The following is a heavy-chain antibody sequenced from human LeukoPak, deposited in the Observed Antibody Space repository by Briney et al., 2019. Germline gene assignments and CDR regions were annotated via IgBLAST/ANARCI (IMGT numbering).Heavy chain of an antibody. CDR3: ARGARVATMDFDY. CDR1: GGTFSSYA. V-gene: IGHV1-69*06. CDR2: IIPIFGTA. Sequence: SVKVSCKASGGTFSSYAISWVRQAPGQGLEWMGGIIPIFGTANYAQKFQGRVTITADKSTSTAFMDLSSLRSEDTAVYYCARGARVATMDFDYWGQGTLVTVSS. J-gene: IGHJ4*02. D-gene: IGHD5-12*01.